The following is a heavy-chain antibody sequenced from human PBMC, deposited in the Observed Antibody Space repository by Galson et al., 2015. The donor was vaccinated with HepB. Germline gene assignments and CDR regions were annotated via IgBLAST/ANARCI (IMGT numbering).Heavy chain of an antibody. V-gene: IGHV3-15*01. CDR1: RFTFSNAR. CDR3: TTDVGATTGYFDY. J-gene: IGHJ4*02. CDR2: IKTKSDGGTT. Sequence: SLRLSCATSRFTFSNARMSWVRQAPGKGLEWVGRIKTKSDGGTTDYAAPVKGRFSISRDDSKKKLYLQMNSLKTDDTAVYYCTTDVGATTGYFDYWGQGTLVTVSS. D-gene: IGHD1-26*01.